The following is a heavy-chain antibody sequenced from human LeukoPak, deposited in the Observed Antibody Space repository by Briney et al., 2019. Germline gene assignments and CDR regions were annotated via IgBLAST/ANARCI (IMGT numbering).Heavy chain of an antibody. CDR3: ARESMIARERKFDF. V-gene: IGHV1-46*01. CDR2: INPSGGST. CDR1: GYPLTTYY. D-gene: IGHD3-16*01. Sequence: GASVKVSCKASGYPLTTYYMHWVRQAPGQGLEWVGIINPSGGSTNYAQKFQGRVTMTRDTSTSTVYMELSSLRSEDTAVYYCARESMIARERKFDFRGQGTLVTVSS. J-gene: IGHJ4*02.